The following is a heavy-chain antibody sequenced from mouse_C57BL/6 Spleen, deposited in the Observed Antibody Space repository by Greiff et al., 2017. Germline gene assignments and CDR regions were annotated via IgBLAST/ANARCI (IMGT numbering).Heavy chain of an antibody. J-gene: IGHJ2*01. CDR1: GFTFSSYG. CDR2: ISSGGSYT. Sequence: EVKLQDSGGDLVKPGGSLKLSCAASGFTFSSYGMSWVRQTPDKRLEWVATISSGGSYTNYPDSVKGRFTIARDNAKNTLYLQMSSQKSVDTAMYYCARDDPCFDYWGQGTPLTVSS. CDR3: ARDDPCFDY. D-gene: IGHD2-12*01. V-gene: IGHV5-6*01.